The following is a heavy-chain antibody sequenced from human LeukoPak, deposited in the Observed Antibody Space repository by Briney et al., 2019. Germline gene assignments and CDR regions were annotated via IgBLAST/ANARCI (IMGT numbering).Heavy chain of an antibody. D-gene: IGHD6-6*01. CDR3: ARGSVGEQLVADFDY. CDR2: IYYSGST. Sequence: SETLSLTCTVSGGSISSGSYYWSWIRQPPGKGLEWIGYIYYSGSTNYNPSLKSRVTISVDTSKNQFSLKLSSVTAADTAVYYCARGSVGEQLVADFDYWGQGTLVTVSS. V-gene: IGHV4-61*01. J-gene: IGHJ4*02. CDR1: GGSISSGSYY.